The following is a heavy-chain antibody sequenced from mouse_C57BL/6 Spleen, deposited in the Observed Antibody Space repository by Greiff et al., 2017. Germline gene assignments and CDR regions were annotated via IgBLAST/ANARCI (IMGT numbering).Heavy chain of an antibody. CDR3: ARNGDD. Sequence: QVQLQQPGAELVKPGASVKMSCKASGYTFNSYWMQWVKQRPGKGLEWIGKIAPYDSYTNYNQNFKGKATLTVATSSRTAYMQLSSLASEYSAVYYGARNGDDWGQGTTLTVSS. CDR2: IAPYDSYT. CDR1: GYTFNSYW. J-gene: IGHJ2*01. V-gene: IGHV1-50*01.